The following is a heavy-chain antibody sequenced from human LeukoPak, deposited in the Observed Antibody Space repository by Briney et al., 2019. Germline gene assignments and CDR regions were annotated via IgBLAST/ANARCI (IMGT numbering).Heavy chain of an antibody. D-gene: IGHD3-10*01. Sequence: PSETLSLTCAVSGYSISSGYYWGWLRQPPGKGLEWIGSIYHSGSTYYNPSIKSRVTISVDTSKNQFSLKLSSVTAADTAVYYCARPNYYGSGSPPIDYYYYYYMDVWGKGTTVTVSS. CDR3: ARPNYYGSGSPPIDYYYYYYMDV. CDR1: GYSISSGYY. V-gene: IGHV4-38-2*01. J-gene: IGHJ6*03. CDR2: IYHSGST.